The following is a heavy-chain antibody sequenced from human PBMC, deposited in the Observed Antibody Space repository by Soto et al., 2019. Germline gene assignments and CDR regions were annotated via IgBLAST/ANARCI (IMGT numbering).Heavy chain of an antibody. D-gene: IGHD4-17*01. V-gene: IGHV3-66*04. Sequence: GGSLRLSCAASGFTVSSNYMSWVRQAPGKGLEWVSVIYSGGSTYYADSVKGRFTISRDNSKNTLYLQMNSLRAEDTAVYYCARQDYGDYWYFDLWGRGTLVTVSS. CDR1: GFTVSSNY. CDR3: ARQDYGDYWYFDL. CDR2: IYSGGST. J-gene: IGHJ2*01.